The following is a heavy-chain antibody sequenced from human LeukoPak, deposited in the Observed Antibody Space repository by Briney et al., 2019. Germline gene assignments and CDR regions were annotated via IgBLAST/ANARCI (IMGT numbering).Heavy chain of an antibody. V-gene: IGHV3-74*01. J-gene: IGHJ4*02. CDR1: GFTFSSYW. CDR2: INSDGSST. Sequence: GGSLRLSCAASGFTFSSYWMHWVRQAPGKGLVWVSRINSDGSSTSYADSVKGRFTISRDNAKNTLYLQMNSLRAEDTAVYYCARGRRIAAIDYWGQGTLVTVSS. CDR3: ARGRRIAAIDY. D-gene: IGHD6-13*01.